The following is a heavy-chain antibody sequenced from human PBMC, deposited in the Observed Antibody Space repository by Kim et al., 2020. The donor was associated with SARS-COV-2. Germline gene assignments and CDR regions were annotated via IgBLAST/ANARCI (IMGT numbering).Heavy chain of an antibody. D-gene: IGHD1-26*01. Sequence: SGPTLVNPTQTLTLTCTFSGFSLSTSGVGVGWIRQPPGKALEWLALIYWDDDKRYSPSLKSRLTITKDTSKNQVVLTMTNMDPVDTATYYCARDKWELLPYYYSGMDVWGQGTTVPVS. J-gene: IGHJ6*02. CDR3: ARDKWELLPYYYSGMDV. CDR2: IYWDDDK. CDR1: GFSLSTSGVG. V-gene: IGHV2-5*02.